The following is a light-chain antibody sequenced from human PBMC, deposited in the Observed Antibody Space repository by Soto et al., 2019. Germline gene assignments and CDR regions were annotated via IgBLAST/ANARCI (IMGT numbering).Light chain of an antibody. CDR1: RSNIGSNS. Sequence: QSVLTQPPSVSGTPGQRVIISCSGSRSNIGSNSVNWYQQLPGTAPKLLIYINDQRPSGVPDRFSGSTSGTSVSLAISGLQSEDVADYYCASWDDRLKGYVFGTGTKVTVL. V-gene: IGLV1-44*01. CDR2: IND. J-gene: IGLJ1*01. CDR3: ASWDDRLKGYV.